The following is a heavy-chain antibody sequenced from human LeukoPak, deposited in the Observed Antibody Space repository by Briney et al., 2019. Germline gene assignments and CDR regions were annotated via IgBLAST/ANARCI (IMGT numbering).Heavy chain of an antibody. Sequence: GGSLRLSCAASGFTFSTYAMHWVRQAPGKGLEWVAVISYDGSSKYYADSVKGRFTISRDNSKNTQYLQMNSLRAEDTAVYSCARDKTRGLGYRSSKSGNYFDYWGQGTLVTVSS. CDR3: ARDKTRGLGYRSSKSGNYFDY. CDR1: GFTFSTYA. D-gene: IGHD5-18*01. V-gene: IGHV3-30*04. J-gene: IGHJ4*02. CDR2: ISYDGSSK.